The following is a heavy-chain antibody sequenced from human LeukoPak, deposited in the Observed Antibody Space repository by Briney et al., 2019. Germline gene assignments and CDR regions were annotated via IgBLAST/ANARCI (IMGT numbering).Heavy chain of an antibody. Sequence: ASVKVSCKASGYTFTSYDINWVRQATGQGLEWMGWMSPNSGNTGYAQKFPGRVTMTRNTSISTAYMELSSLRSEDTAVYYCAREAVVGATRGHNWFDPWGQGTLVTVSS. J-gene: IGHJ5*02. D-gene: IGHD1-26*01. CDR3: AREAVVGATRGHNWFDP. CDR2: MSPNSGNT. V-gene: IGHV1-8*01. CDR1: GYTFTSYD.